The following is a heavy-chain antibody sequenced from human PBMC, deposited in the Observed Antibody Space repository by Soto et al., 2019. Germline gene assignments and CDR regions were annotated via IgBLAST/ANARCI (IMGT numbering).Heavy chain of an antibody. V-gene: IGHV4-34*01. CDR2: INHSGST. J-gene: IGHJ4*02. CDR1: GGSFSGYY. Sequence: QVQLQQWGAGLLKPSETLSLTCAVYGGSFSGYYWSWIRQPPGKGLEWIGEINHSGSTNYNPSLKSRVTISVDTSKNQFSLKLSSVTAADTAVYYCARGRAVRGVIMTRVYFDYWGQGTLVTVSS. CDR3: ARGRAVRGVIMTRVYFDY. D-gene: IGHD3-10*01.